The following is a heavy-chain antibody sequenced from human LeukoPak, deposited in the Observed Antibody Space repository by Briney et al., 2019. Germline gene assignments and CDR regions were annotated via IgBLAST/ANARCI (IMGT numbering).Heavy chain of an antibody. CDR3: ARGTLEWLLRYYYYGMDV. CDR1: GGSISSGDYY. V-gene: IGHV4-30-4*01. D-gene: IGHD3-3*01. J-gene: IGHJ6*02. CDR2: IYYSGST. Sequence: SQTLSHTCTVSGGSISSGDYYWSWIRQPPGKGLEWIGYIYYSGSTYYNPSLKSRVTISVDTSKNQFSLKLSSVTAADTAVYYCARGTLEWLLRYYYYGMDVWGQGTTVTVSS.